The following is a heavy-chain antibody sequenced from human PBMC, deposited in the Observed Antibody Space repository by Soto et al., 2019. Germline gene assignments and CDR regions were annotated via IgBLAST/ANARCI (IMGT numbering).Heavy chain of an antibody. CDR2: ISYDGSNK. CDR1: GFTFSSYA. Sequence: PGGSLRLSCAASGFTFSSYAMHWVRQAPGKGLEWVAVISYDGSNKYYADSVKGRFTISRDNSKNTLYLQMNSLRAGDTAVYYCARDTIFGVVIPKHYYGMDVWGQGTTVTVSS. D-gene: IGHD3-3*01. J-gene: IGHJ6*02. V-gene: IGHV3-30-3*01. CDR3: ARDTIFGVVIPKHYYGMDV.